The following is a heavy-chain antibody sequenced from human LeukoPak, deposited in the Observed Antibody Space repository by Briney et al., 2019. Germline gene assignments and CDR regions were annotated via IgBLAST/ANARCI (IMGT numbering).Heavy chain of an antibody. Sequence: VRSLRLSCAASGFTFSSYAMHWVRQAPGKGLEWVAVISYDGSNKYYADSVEGRFTISRDNSKNTLYLQMNSLRAEDTAVYYCARVTRGPSYYYDSSGYESGDYWGQGTLVTVSS. V-gene: IGHV3-30-3*01. CDR1: GFTFSSYA. CDR2: ISYDGSNK. J-gene: IGHJ4*02. CDR3: ARVTRGPSYYYDSSGYESGDY. D-gene: IGHD3-22*01.